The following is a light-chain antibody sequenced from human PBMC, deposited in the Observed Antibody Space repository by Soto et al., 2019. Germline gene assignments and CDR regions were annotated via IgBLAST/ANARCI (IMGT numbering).Light chain of an antibody. V-gene: IGLV1-40*01. J-gene: IGLJ3*02. CDR1: SSNIGAGYD. CDR2: GNS. Sequence: QSVLTQPPSVSGAPGQRVTISCTGSSSNIGAGYDVHWYQQLPGTAPKLLIYGNSNRPSGVPDRFSGSKSGTSASLAITGXXXXXXXXYYCQSYDSSLSGWVFGGGTKLTVX. CDR3: QSYDSSLSGWV.